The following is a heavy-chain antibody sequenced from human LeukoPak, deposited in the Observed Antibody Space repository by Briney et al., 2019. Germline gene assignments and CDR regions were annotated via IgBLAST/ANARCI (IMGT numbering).Heavy chain of an antibody. CDR2: IRSKANSYAT. J-gene: IGHJ4*02. CDR1: GFTFSGSA. V-gene: IGHV3-73*01. D-gene: IGHD3-22*01. CDR3: TSLTHHDSSGYYYDY. Sequence: GGSLRLSCAASGFTFSGSAMHWVRQASGKGLEWVGRIRSKANSYATAYAASVKGRFTISRDDSKNTAYLQMNSLKTEDTAVYYCTSLTHHDSSGYYYDYWGQGTLVTVSS.